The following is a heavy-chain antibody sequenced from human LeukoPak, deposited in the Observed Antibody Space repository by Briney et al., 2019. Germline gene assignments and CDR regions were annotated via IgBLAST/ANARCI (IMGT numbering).Heavy chain of an antibody. CDR2: ISNNGDYT. V-gene: IGHV3-23*01. CDR1: GFTFTSYA. J-gene: IGHJ4*02. Sequence: GGSLRLSCAASGFTFTSYAMSWVRQAPGKGLEWLSTISNNGDYTYYADSVKGRFTISRDNSKNTLSLQMNSLRADDTAVYYCAKRGIAAAPPFDYGGQGALVSVSS. CDR3: AKRGIAAAPPFDY. D-gene: IGHD6-13*01.